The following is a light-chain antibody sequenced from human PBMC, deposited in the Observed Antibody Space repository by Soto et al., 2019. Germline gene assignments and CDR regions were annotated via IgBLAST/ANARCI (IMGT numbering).Light chain of an antibody. CDR3: GRWDSRMSTYV. CDR1: SSNIGNDY. CDR2: DNN. V-gene: IGLV1-51*01. Sequence: QSVLTQPPSVSAAPGQQVTTSCSRSSSNIGNDYVSWYQQLPGTAPKLLIYDNNKRAAGIPDRFSGSESGTSATLGITGLQTGDEADYYCGRWDSRMSTYVFGNGTKVTVL. J-gene: IGLJ1*01.